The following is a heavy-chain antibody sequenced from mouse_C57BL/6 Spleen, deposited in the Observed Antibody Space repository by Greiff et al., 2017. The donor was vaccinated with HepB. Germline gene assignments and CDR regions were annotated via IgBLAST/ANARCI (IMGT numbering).Heavy chain of an antibody. CDR2: ISYDGSN. D-gene: IGHD2-3*01. J-gene: IGHJ2*01. CDR1: GYSITSGYY. Sequence: EVQLQESGPGLVKPSQSLSLTCSVTGYSITSGYYWNWIRQFPGNKLEWMGYISYDGSNNYNPSLKNRISITRGTSKNQFFLKLNSVTTEDTATYYCARVDGYYGYYFDYWGQGTTLTVSS. CDR3: ARVDGYYGYYFDY. V-gene: IGHV3-6*01.